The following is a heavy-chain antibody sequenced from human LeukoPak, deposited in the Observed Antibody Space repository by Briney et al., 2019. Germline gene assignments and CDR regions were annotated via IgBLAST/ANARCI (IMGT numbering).Heavy chain of an antibody. J-gene: IGHJ5*02. D-gene: IGHD4-23*01. CDR1: GYSFTSYY. Sequence: ASVKVSCKASGYSFTSYYIHWVRQAPGQGLESMGIINPGGGSTSYAQKFQDRVTMTRDTSTSTVYMELNSLRSEDTAVYYCAKALRWDHPGLDPWGQGTLVIVSS. V-gene: IGHV1-46*01. CDR2: INPGGGST. CDR3: AKALRWDHPGLDP.